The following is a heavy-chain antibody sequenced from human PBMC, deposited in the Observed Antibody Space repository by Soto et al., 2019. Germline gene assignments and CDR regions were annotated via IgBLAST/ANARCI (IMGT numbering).Heavy chain of an antibody. D-gene: IGHD5-12*01. V-gene: IGHV4-59*01. CDR3: ARERAQSGYAYYFEY. CDR1: GDSITSYY. Sequence: PSETLSLTCTVSGDSITSYYWSWIRQPPGKGLEWIGYIYYSGSTNYNPSLKSRVAISVDTAKNQFSLQLTSVTAADTAVYYCARERAQSGYAYYFEYWGLEALVTVPS. CDR2: IYYSGST. J-gene: IGHJ4*02.